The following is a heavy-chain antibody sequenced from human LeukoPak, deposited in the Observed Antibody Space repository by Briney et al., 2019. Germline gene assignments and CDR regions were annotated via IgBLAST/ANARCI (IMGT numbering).Heavy chain of an antibody. D-gene: IGHD2-2*01. CDR1: GFTFSSYW. V-gene: IGHV3-7*01. J-gene: IGHJ4*02. CDR3: AKVGYCVTPTCYVGTFDY. CDR2: IKQDGSEK. Sequence: PGGSLRLSCAASGFTFSSYWMSWVRQAPGKGLEWVANIKQDGSEKYYVDSVKGRFTISRDNAKNSLYLQMNSLRAEDTALYYCAKVGYCVTPTCYVGTFDYWGQGTLVTVSS.